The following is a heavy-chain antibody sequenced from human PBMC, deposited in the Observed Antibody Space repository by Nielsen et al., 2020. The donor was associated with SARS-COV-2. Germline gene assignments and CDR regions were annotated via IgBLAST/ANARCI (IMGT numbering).Heavy chain of an antibody. J-gene: IGHJ3*02. CDR2: IWYDGSNK. CDR3: AKGHSQTRLIWFGDWDDAFDI. CDR1: GFTFSSYG. V-gene: IGHV3-30*02. Sequence: GESLKISCAASGFTFSSYGMHWVRQAPGKGLEWVAVIWYDGSNKYYADSVKGRFTISRDNSKNTLYLQMNSLRADDTAVYYCAKGHSQTRLIWFGDWDDAFDIWGQGTKVTVSS. D-gene: IGHD3-10*01.